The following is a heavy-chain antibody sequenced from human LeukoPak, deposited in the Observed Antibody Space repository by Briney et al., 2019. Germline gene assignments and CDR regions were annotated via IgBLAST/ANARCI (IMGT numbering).Heavy chain of an antibody. Sequence: GGSLRLSCAAPGFTFSSYAMSWVRQAPGKGLEWVSAISGSGGSTYYADSVKGRFTISRDNSKNTLYLQMNSLRAEDTAVYYCAKGIAAAGPRRRNTVLYYFDYWGQGTLVTVSS. CDR3: AKGIAAAGPRRRNTVLYYFDY. CDR2: ISGSGGST. J-gene: IGHJ4*02. D-gene: IGHD6-13*01. V-gene: IGHV3-23*01. CDR1: GFTFSSYA.